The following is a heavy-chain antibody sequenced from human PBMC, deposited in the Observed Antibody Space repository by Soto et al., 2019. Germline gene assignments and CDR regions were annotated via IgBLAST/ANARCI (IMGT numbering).Heavy chain of an antibody. V-gene: IGHV3-9*01. D-gene: IGHD6-13*01. CDR3: AKDMGFSNTWEHNWFHP. CDR1: GFTFEDFA. CDR2: INSTSGGL. J-gene: IGHJ5*02. Sequence: EVQLVESGGGWVQPGGSLGLSGLASGFTFEDFAIHWFRQPPGKGLEWVSSINSTSGGLGYADSGKGRFTISRDNAKKSLYLQMRSLRPEDTALYYCAKDMGFSNTWEHNWFHPWGQGTLVTVSS.